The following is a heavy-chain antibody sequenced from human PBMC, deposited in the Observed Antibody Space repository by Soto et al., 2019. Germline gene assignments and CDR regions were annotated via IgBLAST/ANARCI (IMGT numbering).Heavy chain of an antibody. CDR2: INRSGST. J-gene: IGHJ5*02. CDR1: GESLSANY. D-gene: IGHD2-15*01. Sequence: QVQLQQWGAGLLKPSETLSLTCAVYGESLSANYWCRIPQPGGQGLVWIGEINRSGSTNYKPSLNNRVTIAVDTSTTQFSLKLSCVTAANTAVYSCAGGEYCSAGSCYPGDPWGQGTLVTVAS. V-gene: IGHV4-34*01. CDR3: AGGEYCSAGSCYPGDP.